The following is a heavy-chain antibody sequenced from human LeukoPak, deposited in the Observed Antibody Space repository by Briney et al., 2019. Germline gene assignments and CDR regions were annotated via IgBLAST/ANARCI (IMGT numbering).Heavy chain of an antibody. CDR1: GHTFTSYG. V-gene: IGHV1-18*01. J-gene: IGHJ3*02. CDR2: ISAYNGNT. D-gene: IGHD2-15*01. Sequence: GASVKVSCKASGHTFTSYGISWVRQAPGQGLEWMGWISAYNGNTHYAQKLQGRVTMTTDTSTSTAYMELRSLRSDDTAVYYCARDRYCSGGSCSLDAFDIWGQGTMVTVSS. CDR3: ARDRYCSGGSCSLDAFDI.